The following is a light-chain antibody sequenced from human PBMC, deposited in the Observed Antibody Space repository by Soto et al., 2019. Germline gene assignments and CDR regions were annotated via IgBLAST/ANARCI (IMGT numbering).Light chain of an antibody. J-gene: IGLJ2*01. Sequence: QSALTQPASVSGSPGQSITISCTGTNSDFVSYDGVSWYRHHPGKAPKLIIYEGNKRPSGVSNRFSGPKSGNMASLTISGLQAEDEADYYCCSYAYTNNWIFGGGTKLTVL. V-gene: IGLV2-23*01. CDR1: NSDFVSYDG. CDR2: EGN. CDR3: CSYAYTNNWI.